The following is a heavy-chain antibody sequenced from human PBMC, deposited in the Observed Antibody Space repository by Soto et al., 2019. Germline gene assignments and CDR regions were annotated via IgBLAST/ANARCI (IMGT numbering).Heavy chain of an antibody. Sequence: GGSLRLSCAASGFTFNNYALVWVRQAPGKGLEWVSGIGGDGYLTKYADTVRGRFTISRDNSKNRLYLQMNNLRAEDTALYYCSKDPNGNYLFAFDGWGQGTMVT. D-gene: IGHD4-17*01. CDR3: SKDPNGNYLFAFDG. J-gene: IGHJ3*01. CDR2: IGGDGYLT. CDR1: GFTFNNYA. V-gene: IGHV3-23*01.